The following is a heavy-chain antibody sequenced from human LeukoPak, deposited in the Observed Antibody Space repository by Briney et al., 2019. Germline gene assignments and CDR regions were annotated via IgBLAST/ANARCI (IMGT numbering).Heavy chain of an antibody. CDR2: ISGYNGNT. Sequence: ASVKVPCKASGYTFTTYNNNWVRQAPGQGLEWMGWISGYNGNTNYAQKLQGRVTMTTDTSTSTAYMELSSLTSDDTAVYYCARKKVDVVSTYDYWGQGTLVTVSS. D-gene: IGHD5/OR15-5a*01. J-gene: IGHJ4*02. CDR1: GYTFTTYN. CDR3: ARKKVDVVSTYDY. V-gene: IGHV1-18*01.